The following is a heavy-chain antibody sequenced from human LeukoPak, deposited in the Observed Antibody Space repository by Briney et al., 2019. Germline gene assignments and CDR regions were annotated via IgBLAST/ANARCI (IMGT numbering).Heavy chain of an antibody. J-gene: IGHJ4*02. CDR1: GYTFTSYD. V-gene: IGHV1-8*01. CDR2: MNPNSGNT. D-gene: IGHD5-18*01. Sequence: ASVKVSCKASGYTFTSYDINWVQQATGQGLEWMGWMNPNSGNTGYAQKFQGRVTMTRNTSISTAYMELSSLRSEDTAVYYCAREGYSYGHEVFDYWGQGTLVTVSS. CDR3: AREGYSYGHEVFDY.